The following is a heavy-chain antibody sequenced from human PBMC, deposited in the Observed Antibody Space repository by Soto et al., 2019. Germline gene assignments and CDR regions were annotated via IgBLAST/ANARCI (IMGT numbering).Heavy chain of an antibody. CDR1: GGSFSGYY. CDR3: ARVSRRGIVVVVAAGGGPLYNWFDP. V-gene: IGHV4-34*01. CDR2: INHSGST. D-gene: IGHD2-15*01. Sequence: PSETLSLTCAVYGGSFSGYYWSWIRQPPGKGLEWIGEINHSGSTNYNPSLKSRVTISVDTSKNQFSLKLSSVTAADTAVYYCARVSRRGIVVVVAAGGGPLYNWFDPWGQGTLVTVSS. J-gene: IGHJ5*02.